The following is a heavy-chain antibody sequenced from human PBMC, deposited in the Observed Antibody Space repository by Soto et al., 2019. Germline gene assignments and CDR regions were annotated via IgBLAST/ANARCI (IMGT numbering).Heavy chain of an antibody. CDR1: GFTFSRYG. CDR2: IVSDGSNK. V-gene: IGHV3-33*01. J-gene: IGHJ3*02. CDR3: ARDDAFQNENGFDI. Sequence: GGSLRLSCAASGFTFSRYGFHWVRQAPGKGLEWVAVIVSDGSNKYHAGSVEGRFTISRDNSKDTLYLQMNSLRAEDTAVYYCARDDAFQNENGFDIWGQGTMVTVSS. D-gene: IGHD1-1*01.